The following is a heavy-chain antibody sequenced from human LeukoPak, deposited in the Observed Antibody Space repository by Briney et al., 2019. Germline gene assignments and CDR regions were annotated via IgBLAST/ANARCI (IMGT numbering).Heavy chain of an antibody. D-gene: IGHD3-22*01. J-gene: IGHJ4*02. V-gene: IGHV4-39*07. CDR2: IHYSGNT. Sequence: SETLSLTCTVSGGSISSNIYYWGWIRQSPGKGLEWIASIHYSGNTYYNPSLESRVTISVDTSKNQSSLKLSSVTAADTAVYYCARVPYYYDSSGYSQWGQGTLVTVSS. CDR3: ARVPYYYDSSGYSQ. CDR1: GGSISSNIYY.